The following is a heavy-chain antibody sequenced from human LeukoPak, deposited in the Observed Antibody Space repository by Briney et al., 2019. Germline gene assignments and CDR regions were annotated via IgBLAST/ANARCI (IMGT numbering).Heavy chain of an antibody. CDR3: VTKEPSTSGWSY. J-gene: IGHJ4*02. CDR2: IKEDGSEK. CDR1: GFTFNRDW. Sequence: GGSLRLSCAASGFTFNRDWTAWVRQAPGKGLEWVANIKEDGSEKNYVDSVKARFTISRDNAENSVYLQMNDLRAEDTGVYYCVTKEPSTSGWSYWGQGTLVTVSS. D-gene: IGHD6-19*01. V-gene: IGHV3-7*01.